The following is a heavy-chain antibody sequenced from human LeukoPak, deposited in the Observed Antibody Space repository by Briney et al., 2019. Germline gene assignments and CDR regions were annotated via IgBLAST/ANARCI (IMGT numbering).Heavy chain of an antibody. CDR1: GFTFSSYS. V-gene: IGHV3-21*04. CDR2: ISSSSSYI. J-gene: IGHJ4*02. Sequence: GGSLRLSCAASGFTFSSYSMNWVRQAPGKGLEWVSSISSSSSYIYYADSVKGRFTISRDNAKNSLYLQMNSLRAEDTALYHCARVKYGSGSFDYWGQGTLVTVSS. CDR3: ARVKYGSGSFDY. D-gene: IGHD3-10*01.